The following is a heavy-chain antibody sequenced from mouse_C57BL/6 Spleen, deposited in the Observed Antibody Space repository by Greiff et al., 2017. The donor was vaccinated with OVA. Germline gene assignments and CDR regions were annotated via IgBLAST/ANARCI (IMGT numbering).Heavy chain of an antibody. CDR2: ISSGSSTI. CDR3: ARPLYDGSSPAWFAY. CDR1: GFTFSDYG. Sequence: EVQGVESGGGLVKPGGSLKLSCAASGFTFSDYGMHWVRQAPEKGLEWVAYISSGSSTIYYADTVKGRFTISRDNAKNTLFLQMTSLRSEDTAMYYWARPLYDGSSPAWFAYWGQGTRVTVSA. D-gene: IGHD1-1*01. J-gene: IGHJ3*01. V-gene: IGHV5-17*01.